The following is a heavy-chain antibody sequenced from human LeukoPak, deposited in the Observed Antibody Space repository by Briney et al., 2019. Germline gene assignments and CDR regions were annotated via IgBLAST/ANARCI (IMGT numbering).Heavy chain of an antibody. CDR1: GFTFSSYA. CDR2: ISYDGSNK. V-gene: IGHV3-30*04. Sequence: GRSLRLSCASSGFTFSSYAMHWVRQAPGKGLEWVAVISYDGSNKYYADSVKGRFTISRDNSKNTLYLQMNSLRAEDTAVYYCASLLWEYGNDYWGQGTLVTVSS. CDR3: ASLLWEYGNDY. J-gene: IGHJ4*02. D-gene: IGHD2/OR15-2a*01.